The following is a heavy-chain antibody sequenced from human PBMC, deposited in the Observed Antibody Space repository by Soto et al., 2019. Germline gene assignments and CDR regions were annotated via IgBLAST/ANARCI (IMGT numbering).Heavy chain of an antibody. Sequence: QLQLQESGPGLVKPSETLSLTCSVSGVSISNTSYYWGWIRQPPGKGLDWVGTIYFSGSTFYNPSLKSRVTISIDTSKNQVSLRLSSVTAADTAVYYCARHGSYWGQGTLVTVAS. CDR1: GVSISNTSYY. V-gene: IGHV4-39*01. J-gene: IGHJ4*02. CDR3: ARHGSY. CDR2: IYFSGST.